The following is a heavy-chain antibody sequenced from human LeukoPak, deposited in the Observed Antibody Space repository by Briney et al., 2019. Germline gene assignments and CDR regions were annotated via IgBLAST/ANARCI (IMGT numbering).Heavy chain of an antibody. CDR2: ISSSSSTI. CDR3: ARDKALVGGVGATTDAFDI. D-gene: IGHD1-26*01. V-gene: IGHV3-48*01. Sequence: GGSLRLSCAASGFTFSSYSMNWVRQAPGKGLEWVSYISSSSSTIYYADSVKGRFTISRDNAKNSLYLQMNSLRAEDTAVYYCARDKALVGGVGATTDAFDIWGQGTMVTVSS. CDR1: GFTFSSYS. J-gene: IGHJ3*02.